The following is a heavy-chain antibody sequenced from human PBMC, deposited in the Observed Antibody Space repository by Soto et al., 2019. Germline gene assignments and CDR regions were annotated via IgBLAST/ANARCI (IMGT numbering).Heavy chain of an antibody. CDR3: ARYRYGGEFDP. V-gene: IGHV3-30-3*01. D-gene: IGHD3-10*01. Sequence: QVQLVESGGGVVQPGRSLRLSCAASGFTFSSYAMHLVRQAPGKGLEWVAVISYDGSNKYYADSVKGRFTITRDNSKNTLYLQMNSLRAEDTAVYYCARYRYGGEFDPLGQGTLVTVSS. CDR2: ISYDGSNK. J-gene: IGHJ5*02. CDR1: GFTFSSYA.